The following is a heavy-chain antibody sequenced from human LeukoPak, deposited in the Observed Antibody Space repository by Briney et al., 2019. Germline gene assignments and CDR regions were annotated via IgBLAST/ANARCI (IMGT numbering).Heavy chain of an antibody. J-gene: IGHJ4*02. CDR1: GFTFRSYA. CDR3: ARRQQLVLDY. CDR2: LSGSGEST. D-gene: IGHD6-13*01. V-gene: IGHV3-23*01. Sequence: GGSLRLSCAASGFTFRSYAMSWVRQAPGKGLEWVSGLSGSGESTYYADSVKGRFTISRDNSKNTLYLQMNSLRAEDTAVYYCARRQQLVLDYWGQGTLVTVSS.